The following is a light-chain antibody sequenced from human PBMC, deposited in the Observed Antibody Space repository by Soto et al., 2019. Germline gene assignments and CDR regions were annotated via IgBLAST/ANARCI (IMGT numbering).Light chain of an antibody. CDR3: QEYGSSRT. CDR1: QSVTSNS. J-gene: IGKJ1*01. CDR2: GAS. Sequence: EIVLTQSPGTLSLSPGERATLSCRASQSVTSNSLAWYQQRPGQAPRLLIYGASSRATGIPDRFSGSWSGTDFTLTISRLEPDDFAVYYCQEYGSSRTFCQGTKVDIK. V-gene: IGKV3-20*01.